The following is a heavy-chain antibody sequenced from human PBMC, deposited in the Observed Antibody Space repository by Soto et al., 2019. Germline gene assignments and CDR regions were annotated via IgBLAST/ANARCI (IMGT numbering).Heavy chain of an antibody. CDR1: GFTFSSYA. CDR3: AKGSIVGAPILFYGMDV. Sequence: GGSLRLSCAASGFTFSSYAMSWVRQAPGKGLEWVSAISGSGGSTYYADSVKGRFTISRDNSKNTLYLQMNSLRAEDTAVYYCAKGSIVGAPILFYGMDVWGQGTTVTVSS. CDR2: ISGSGGST. D-gene: IGHD1-26*01. J-gene: IGHJ6*02. V-gene: IGHV3-23*01.